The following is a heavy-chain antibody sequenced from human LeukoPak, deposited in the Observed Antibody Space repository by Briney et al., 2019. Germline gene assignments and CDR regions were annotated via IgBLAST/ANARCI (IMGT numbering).Heavy chain of an antibody. D-gene: IGHD3-10*01. CDR2: ISSSSSYI. J-gene: IGHJ3*02. V-gene: IGHV3-21*04. CDR1: GFTFSSYS. Sequence: RGSLRLSCAASGFTFSSYSMNWVRQAPGKGLEWVSSISSSSSYIYYADSVKGRFTISRDNAKNSLYLQMNSLRAEDTAVYYCARSQDPYGSGDYDAFDIWGQGTMVAVSS. CDR3: ARSQDPYGSGDYDAFDI.